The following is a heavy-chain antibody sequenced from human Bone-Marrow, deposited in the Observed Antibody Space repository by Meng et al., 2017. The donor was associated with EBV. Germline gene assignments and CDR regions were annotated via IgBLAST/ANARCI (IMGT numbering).Heavy chain of an antibody. J-gene: IGHJ4*02. D-gene: IGHD3-10*01. V-gene: IGHV1-69*01. CDR3: ASESGRGFTPDY. Sequence: QVQGVGHGASVMKPGSSVKVSCKTSGGTFRSDAISWVRQAPGQGLEWMGGLIPLSDAPHYAQKFQGRVTITADESTSTHYLDLSGLRAEDTAVYYCASESGRGFTPDYWGQGTLVTVSS. CDR1: GGTFRSDA. CDR2: LIPLSDAP.